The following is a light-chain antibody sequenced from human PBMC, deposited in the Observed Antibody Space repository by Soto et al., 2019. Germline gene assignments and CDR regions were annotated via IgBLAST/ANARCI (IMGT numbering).Light chain of an antibody. V-gene: IGKV3-20*01. CDR3: QQYGSSGT. Sequence: EVLITQSPASLSASPGESVTLSCRASQNIRSSLAWYQQRPGQAPRLLIYDASTRATGIPDRSSGSGSGTDFTLTIRRLEPEDFAVYYCQQYGSSGTFGQGTKVDIK. CDR2: DAS. J-gene: IGKJ1*01. CDR1: QNIRSS.